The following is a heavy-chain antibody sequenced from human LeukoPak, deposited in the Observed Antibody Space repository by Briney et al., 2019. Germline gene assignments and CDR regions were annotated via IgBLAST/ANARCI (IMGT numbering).Heavy chain of an antibody. V-gene: IGHV3-21*01. CDR2: IDSSSSSI. J-gene: IGHJ3*02. CDR1: GFTCCPYS. D-gene: IGHD1-26*01. Sequence: GGSLRLSCAASGFTCCPYSMIWVRQAPGKGLEWVSSIDSSSSSIYYANSVKGRFTIPRDNAQNSLYLQMNSLSDEDTAVYYCAREQSGSYSEAFDIWGQGTMVTVSS. CDR3: AREQSGSYSEAFDI.